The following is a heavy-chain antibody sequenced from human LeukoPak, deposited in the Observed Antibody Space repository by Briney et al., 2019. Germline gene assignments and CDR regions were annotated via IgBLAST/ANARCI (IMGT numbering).Heavy chain of an antibody. D-gene: IGHD2-21*02. CDR1: GFTFSNYA. V-gene: IGHV3-23*01. J-gene: IGHJ4*02. Sequence: GGSLRLSCAASGFTFSNYAMTWVRQAPGRGLEWVSIIGISDNTYYADSVKGRFTISRDSSKNTLYQQMNSLRAEDTALYYCARKTATQNFDSWGQGTLVTVSS. CDR2: IGISDNT. CDR3: ARKTATQNFDS.